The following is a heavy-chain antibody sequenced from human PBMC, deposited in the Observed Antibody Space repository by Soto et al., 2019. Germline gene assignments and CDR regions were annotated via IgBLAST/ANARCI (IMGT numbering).Heavy chain of an antibody. Sequence: SVKVSCKASGGTFSSYAISWVRQAPGQGLEWMGGIIPIFGTANYAQKFQGRVTITADESTSTAYMELSSLRSEDTAVYYCASPPGYYYDSSGDLRVPYYFDYWGQGTLVPVSS. J-gene: IGHJ4*02. CDR3: ASPPGYYYDSSGDLRVPYYFDY. V-gene: IGHV1-69*13. D-gene: IGHD3-22*01. CDR2: IIPIFGTA. CDR1: GGTFSSYA.